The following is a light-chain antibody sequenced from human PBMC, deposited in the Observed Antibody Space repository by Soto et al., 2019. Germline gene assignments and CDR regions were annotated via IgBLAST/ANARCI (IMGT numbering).Light chain of an antibody. CDR1: QSVSSNY. Sequence: EIVLTQSPGTLSFSPGERATLSCRASQSVSSNYLAWYQQKPGQPPRLLIYGTSSRATGIPDRFSGSGSVTDFTLTISRLEPEDFAVYYCQEHRTSPPSWTFGQGTKVEI. CDR2: GTS. V-gene: IGKV3-20*01. CDR3: QEHRTSPPSWT. J-gene: IGKJ1*01.